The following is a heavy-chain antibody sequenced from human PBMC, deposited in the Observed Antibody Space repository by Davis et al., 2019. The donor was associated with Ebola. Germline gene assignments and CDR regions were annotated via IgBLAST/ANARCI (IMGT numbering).Heavy chain of an antibody. CDR1: GYTFTSYA. J-gene: IGHJ2*01. D-gene: IGHD3-22*01. Sequence: AASVKVSCKASGYTFTSYAMNWVRQAPGQGLEWMGWINTNTGNPTYAQGFTGRFVFSLDTSVSTAYLQISSLKAEDTAVYYCARVSPHYYYDSSGYYTHWYFDLWGRGTLVTVSS. CDR3: ARVSPHYYYDSSGYYTHWYFDL. V-gene: IGHV7-4-1*02. CDR2: INTNTGNP.